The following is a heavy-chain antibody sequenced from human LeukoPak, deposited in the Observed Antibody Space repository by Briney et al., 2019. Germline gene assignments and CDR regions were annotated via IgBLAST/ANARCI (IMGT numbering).Heavy chain of an antibody. CDR2: IYYSGST. CDR3: ARGIEGAGFDY. J-gene: IGHJ4*02. CDR1: GGSISSHY. V-gene: IGHV4-59*11. D-gene: IGHD1-26*01. Sequence: SSETLSLTCTVSGGSISSHYWSWIRQPPGKGLGWIGYIYYSGSTNYNPSLKSRVTISVDTSKNQFSLKLSSVTAADTAVYYCARGIEGAGFDYWGQGTLVTVSS.